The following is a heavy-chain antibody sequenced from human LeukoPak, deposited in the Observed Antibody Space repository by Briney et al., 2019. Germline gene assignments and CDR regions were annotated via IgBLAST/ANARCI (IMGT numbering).Heavy chain of an antibody. D-gene: IGHD5-12*01. V-gene: IGHV4-61*02. Sequence: PSETLSLTCTVSGGSISSGSYYWSWIRQPAGKGLEWIGRIYTSGSTNYNPSLKSRVIISVDTSKNQFSLKLNSVTAADTAVYYCARLGSQWLRPIDYWGQGTLVTVSS. CDR3: ARLGSQWLRPIDY. J-gene: IGHJ4*02. CDR1: GGSISSGSYY. CDR2: IYTSGST.